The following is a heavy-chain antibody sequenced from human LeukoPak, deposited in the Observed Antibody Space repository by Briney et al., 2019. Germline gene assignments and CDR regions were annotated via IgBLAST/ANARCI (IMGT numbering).Heavy chain of an antibody. V-gene: IGHV4-34*01. CDR1: GGSLSGYY. Sequence: SETLSLTCAVYGGSLSGYYWSWIRQSPGKGLEWIGEINHSGSTNYNPSLKSRATISVDTSNNRFSLKLSSVTPADMAVYYCARGPHCSGGSCYSPAFDYWGQGTLVTVSS. CDR3: ARGPHCSGGSCYSPAFDY. D-gene: IGHD2-15*01. J-gene: IGHJ4*02. CDR2: INHSGST.